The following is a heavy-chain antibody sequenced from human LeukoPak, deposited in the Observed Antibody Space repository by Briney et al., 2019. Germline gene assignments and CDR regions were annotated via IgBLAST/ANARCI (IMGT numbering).Heavy chain of an antibody. CDR2: INPKNGGS. J-gene: IGHJ4*02. CDR3: ARGYSSSSPSFDY. CDR1: GYTFTGYY. D-gene: IGHD6-6*01. V-gene: IGHV1-2*02. Sequence: ASVKVSCKASGYTFTGYYMHWVRQAPGQGLEWVGWINPKNGGSNYAQKFQGRVTMTRDRSISTAYMELSRLTSDDTAVYYCARGYSSSSPSFDYWGQGTLVTVSS.